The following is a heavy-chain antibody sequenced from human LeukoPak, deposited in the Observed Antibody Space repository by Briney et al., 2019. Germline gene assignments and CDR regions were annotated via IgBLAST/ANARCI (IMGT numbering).Heavy chain of an antibody. CDR3: AKESRSGSYFHSFDY. V-gene: IGHV3-23*01. CDR1: GFTFSSYA. CDR2: ISGSGGST. D-gene: IGHD1-26*01. J-gene: IGHJ4*01. Sequence: GGSLRLSCAASGFTFSSYAMSWVRQAPGKGLEWVSAISGSGGSTYYADSVKGRFTISRDNSKNTLYLQMNSLRAEDTAVYYCAKESRSGSYFHSFDYWXXXXLVTVSS.